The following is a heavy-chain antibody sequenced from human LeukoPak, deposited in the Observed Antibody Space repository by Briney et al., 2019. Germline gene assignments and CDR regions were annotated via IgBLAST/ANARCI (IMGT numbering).Heavy chain of an antibody. D-gene: IGHD6-19*01. CDR1: GYTFTGYY. V-gene: IGHV1-2*02. CDR3: ARLASVPG. CDR2: IHPNSGGT. J-gene: IGHJ1*01. Sequence: ASVKVSCKASGYTFTGYYLHWVRQAPGQGLEWMGWIHPNSGGTNHAQKFQGRVTMTRDTSISTAYMELSSLRSDDTAVYFCARLASVPGWGKGTLVTVSS.